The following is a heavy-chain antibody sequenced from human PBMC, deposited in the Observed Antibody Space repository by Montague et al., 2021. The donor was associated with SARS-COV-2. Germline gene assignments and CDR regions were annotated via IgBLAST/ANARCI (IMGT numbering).Heavy chain of an antibody. CDR2: INWNGGST. CDR3: AKQLWFGELFHP. Sequence: SLRLSCAASGFTFGDYGMSWVRQAPGKGLEWVAGINWNGGSTDYADSVKGRFTISRDNAKNSLYLQMNSLRAEDTALYYCAKQLWFGELFHPWGQGTLVTVSS. J-gene: IGHJ5*02. V-gene: IGHV3-20*04. D-gene: IGHD3-10*01. CDR1: GFTFGDYG.